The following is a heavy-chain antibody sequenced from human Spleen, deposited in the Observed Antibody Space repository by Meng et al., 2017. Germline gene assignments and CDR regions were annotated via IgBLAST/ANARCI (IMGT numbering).Heavy chain of an antibody. V-gene: IGHV3-23*01. CDR2: ISGSGAST. CDR1: GFTFSNYA. J-gene: IGHJ4*02. Sequence: GGSLRLSCAASGFTFSNYAMSWVRQAPGKALECVSVISGSGASTYYADSVKSRFTISRDNSKNTLYLQMNNLRAEDTAVYYCAQGALTTSLYGGYFAYWGQGALVTVSS. CDR3: AQGALTTSLYGGYFAY. D-gene: IGHD2-2*01.